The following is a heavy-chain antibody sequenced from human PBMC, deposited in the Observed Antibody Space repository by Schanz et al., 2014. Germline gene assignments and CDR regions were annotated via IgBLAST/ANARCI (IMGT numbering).Heavy chain of an antibody. CDR1: GFTFTGYV. D-gene: IGHD3-3*02. J-gene: IGHJ6*02. CDR3: ARDKDVISTHFYSPFYFYVMDV. V-gene: IGHV3-23*01. CDR2: ISGSAGFT. Sequence: VQLLESGGALVRPGGSLRLSCAASGFTFTGYVMTWVRQAPGKGLEWVSAISGSAGFTYYADSVQGRFTISRDNSKKTLYLQMSSLTAEDTAVYYCARDKDVISTHFYSPFYFYVMDVWGQGTTVTVSS.